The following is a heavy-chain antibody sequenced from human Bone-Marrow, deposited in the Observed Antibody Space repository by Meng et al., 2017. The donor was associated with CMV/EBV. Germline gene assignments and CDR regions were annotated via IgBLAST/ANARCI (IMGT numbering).Heavy chain of an antibody. Sequence: SETLSLTCTVSGGSISSGGYYWSWIRQHPGKGLEWIGYIYYSGSTYYNPSLKSRVTISVDASKNQFSLKLSSVTAADTAVYYCARDSTYYDFWSGYRVQGWFDPWGQGTLVTVSS. J-gene: IGHJ5*02. CDR2: IYYSGST. CDR1: GGSISSGGYY. V-gene: IGHV4-31*03. D-gene: IGHD3-3*01. CDR3: ARDSTYYDFWSGYRVQGWFDP.